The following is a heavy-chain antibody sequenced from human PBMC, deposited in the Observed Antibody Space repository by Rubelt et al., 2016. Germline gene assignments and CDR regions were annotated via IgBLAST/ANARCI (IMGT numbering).Heavy chain of an antibody. J-gene: IGHJ4*02. CDR2: LSYDGSNK. Sequence: QVQLVESGGGVVQPGRSLRLSCAASGFTFSSYAMHWVRQAPGKGLEWVAVLSYDGSNKYYADSVKGRFTISRGNSKNTLYLQMNSLRAEDTAVYYCAREITPADLDWGQGTLVTVSS. V-gene: IGHV3-30*04. D-gene: IGHD2-2*01. CDR3: AREITPADLD. CDR1: GFTFSSYA.